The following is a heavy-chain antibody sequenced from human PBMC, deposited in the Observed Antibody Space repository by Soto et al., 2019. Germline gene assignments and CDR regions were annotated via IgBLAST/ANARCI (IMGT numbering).Heavy chain of an antibody. CDR2: IYYSGST. J-gene: IGHJ3*02. CDR3: ARYVFSDAFDI. D-gene: IGHD3-16*01. CDR1: GGSISSYY. V-gene: IGHV4-59*08. Sequence: SETLSLTCTVSGGSISSYYWSWIRQPPGKGLEWIGYIYYSGSTNYNPSLKSRVTISVDTSKNQFSLKLSSVTAADTAVYYCARYVFSDAFDIWGQGTMVPVS.